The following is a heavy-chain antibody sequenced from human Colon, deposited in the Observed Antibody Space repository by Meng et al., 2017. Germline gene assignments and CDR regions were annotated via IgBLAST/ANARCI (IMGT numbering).Heavy chain of an antibody. CDR2: TYQNGRP. D-gene: IGHD6-19*01. J-gene: IGHJ5*02. Sequence: QVQLLESVPGLVKPSGTLSLTCTVSGGSITSSYWWSWVRQTPGKGLEWIGETYQNGRPNYNPSLKSRVTISVDKSKNQFSLNMTSVTAADTAVYYCAREVVVAGTRNWLDPWGQGILVTVSS. V-gene: IGHV4-4*02. CDR3: AREVVVAGTRNWLDP. CDR1: GGSITSSYW.